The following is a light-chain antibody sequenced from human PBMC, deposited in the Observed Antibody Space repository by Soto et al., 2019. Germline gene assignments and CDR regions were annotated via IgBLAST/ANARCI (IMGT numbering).Light chain of an antibody. CDR1: QGVSSY. CDR3: QQYNNWPPIT. J-gene: IGKJ5*01. CDR2: GAS. V-gene: IGKV3-15*01. Sequence: EVVWMQSPGTRCLSTGERATLSCGASQGVSSYLAWYEQKPGQAPRLLIYGASTRATGIPARFSGSGSGTEFTLTISSLQSEDFAVYYCQQYNNWPPITFGQGTRLEIK.